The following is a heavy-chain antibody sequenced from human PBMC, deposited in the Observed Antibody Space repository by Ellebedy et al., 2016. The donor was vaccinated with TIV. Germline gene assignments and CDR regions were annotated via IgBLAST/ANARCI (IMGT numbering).Heavy chain of an antibody. V-gene: IGHV3-33*01. Sequence: PGGSLRLSCAASGFTFSSYGMHWVRQAPGKGLEWVAVIWYDGSNKYYADSVKGRFTISRDNSKNTLYLQMNSLRAEDTAVYYCAREVGAVAGTGHDAFDIWGQGTMVTVSS. CDR3: AREVGAVAGTGHDAFDI. CDR1: GFTFSSYG. D-gene: IGHD6-19*01. CDR2: IWYDGSNK. J-gene: IGHJ3*02.